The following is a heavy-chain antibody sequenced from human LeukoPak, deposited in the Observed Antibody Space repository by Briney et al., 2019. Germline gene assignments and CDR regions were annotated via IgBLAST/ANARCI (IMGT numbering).Heavy chain of an antibody. J-gene: IGHJ4*02. CDR1: GGSINDYY. V-gene: IGHV4-59*01. Sequence: PSETLSPTCTVSGGSINDYYWTWIRQPPGKGLEWVGYIYYSGSTNYNPSLKSRVTISLDPSKTQFSLNLNSVTAADTAVYFCARGEMATIFLWGQGTLVTVSS. D-gene: IGHD5-24*01. CDR3: ARGEMATIFL. CDR2: IYYSGST.